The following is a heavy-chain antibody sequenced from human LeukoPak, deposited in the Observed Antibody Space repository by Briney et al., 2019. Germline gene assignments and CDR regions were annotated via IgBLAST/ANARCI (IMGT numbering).Heavy chain of an antibody. CDR1: GYTFTSYY. J-gene: IGHJ4*02. Sequence: ASVKVSCKASGYTFTSYYMHWVRQAPGQGLEWMGIINPSGGSTSYAQKFQGRVTMTRDTSTSTVYMELSSLRSEDTAVYYCARGGRITVIVVVPTSFDYWGQGTLVTVSS. CDR2: INPSGGST. CDR3: ARGGRITVIVVVPTSFDY. D-gene: IGHD3-22*01. V-gene: IGHV1-46*01.